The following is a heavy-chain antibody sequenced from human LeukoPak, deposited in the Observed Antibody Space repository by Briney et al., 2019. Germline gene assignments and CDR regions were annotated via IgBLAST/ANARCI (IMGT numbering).Heavy chain of an antibody. CDR2: IYHSGST. D-gene: IGHD2-15*01. J-gene: IGHJ4*02. CDR1: GGSISSSNW. CDR3: ASGYCSGGSCSNFDY. V-gene: IGHV4-4*02. Sequence: SGTLSLTCAVSGGSISSSNWWSWVRQPPGKGLEWIGEIYHSGSTNYNPSLKSRVTISVDKSKNQFSLKLGSVTAADTAVYYCASGYCSGGSCSNFDYWGQGTLVTVSS.